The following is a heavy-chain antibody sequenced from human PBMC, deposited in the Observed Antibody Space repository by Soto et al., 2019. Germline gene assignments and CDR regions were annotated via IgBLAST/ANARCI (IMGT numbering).Heavy chain of an antibody. CDR2: ISGSGGST. V-gene: IGHV3-23*01. J-gene: IGHJ6*03. CDR3: AKDGKRYNWNSDYYYMDV. D-gene: IGHD1-7*01. Sequence: GGSLRLSCVASGFTFSSYAMSWVRQAPGKGLEWVSAISGSGGSTYYADSVKGRFTISRDNSKNTLYLQMNSLRAEDTAVYYCAKDGKRYNWNSDYYYMDVWGKGTTVTVSS. CDR1: GFTFSSYA.